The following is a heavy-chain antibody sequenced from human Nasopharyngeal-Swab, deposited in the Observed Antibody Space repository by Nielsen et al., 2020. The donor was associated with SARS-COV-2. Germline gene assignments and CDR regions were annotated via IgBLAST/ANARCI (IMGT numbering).Heavy chain of an antibody. CDR3: AKDAYSGNYDGGDADS. CDR1: GFTFSTYA. J-gene: IGHJ5*02. V-gene: IGHV3-30*18. CDR2: LSYDGRNK. D-gene: IGHD1-26*01. Sequence: GGSLRLSCTASGFTFSTYAMHWVRQAPDKGLEWVAVLSYDGRNKYYADSVKGRFTISRGNSKNTVYLQMNSLRAEDTAVYYCAKDAYSGNYDGGDADSWGQGTLVTVSS.